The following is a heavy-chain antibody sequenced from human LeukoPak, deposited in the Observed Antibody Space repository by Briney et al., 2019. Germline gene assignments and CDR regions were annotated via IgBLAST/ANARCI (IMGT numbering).Heavy chain of an antibody. Sequence: KPSETLSLTCTVSGYSISSGYYWGWIRQPPGKGLEWIGSIYHSGSTYYNPSLKSRVTISVDTSKNQFSLKLSSVTAADTAVYYCARFKLKIGSLDYWGQGTLVTVSS. D-gene: IGHD3-10*01. V-gene: IGHV4-38-2*02. J-gene: IGHJ4*02. CDR2: IYHSGST. CDR3: ARFKLKIGSLDY. CDR1: GYSISSGYY.